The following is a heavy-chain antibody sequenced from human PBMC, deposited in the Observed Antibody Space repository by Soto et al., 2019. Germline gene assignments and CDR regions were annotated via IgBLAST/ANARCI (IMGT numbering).Heavy chain of an antibody. Sequence: EVQLVESGGGLVQPGGSLRLSCAASGFTVSSNYMSWVRQAPGKGLEWVSVIYSGGTTYYADSVKGRFTISRDNSKNTLYLQMTSLRAEDTAVYYGARNGDSSDYRGWFDPWGQGTLVTVSS. V-gene: IGHV3-66*01. D-gene: IGHD3-22*01. CDR1: GFTVSSNY. CDR3: ARNGDSSDYRGWFDP. J-gene: IGHJ5*02. CDR2: IYSGGTT.